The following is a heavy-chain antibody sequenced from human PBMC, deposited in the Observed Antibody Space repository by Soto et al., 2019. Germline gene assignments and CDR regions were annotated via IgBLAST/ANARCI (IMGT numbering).Heavy chain of an antibody. J-gene: IGHJ4*02. V-gene: IGHV1-24*01. CDR2: FDPEDGET. Sequence: QVQLVQSGAEVKKPGASVKVSCKVSGYTLTDFSMHWVRQAPGKGLEWMGGFDPEDGETIYAQKFQGRVTMTEDTSKDTAYMGLSSLRSEDTAVYYCAARGTRWLQSPFDYWGQGTLVTVST. CDR1: GYTLTDFS. CDR3: AARGTRWLQSPFDY. D-gene: IGHD5-12*01.